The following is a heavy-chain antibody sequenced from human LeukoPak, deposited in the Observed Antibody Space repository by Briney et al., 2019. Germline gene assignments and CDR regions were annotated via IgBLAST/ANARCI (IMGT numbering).Heavy chain of an antibody. Sequence: GGSLRLSCAASGFTVSSNYMSWVRQAPGKGLEWVSVIYSGGTTNYADYVKGRFTISRDNSKNTLFLQMNSLRAEDTAVYYCARGLQQQQILGDYYYGMDVWGQGTTVTVSS. CDR1: GFTVSSNY. D-gene: IGHD6-13*01. CDR2: IYSGGTT. J-gene: IGHJ6*02. CDR3: ARGLQQQQILGDYYYGMDV. V-gene: IGHV3-53*01.